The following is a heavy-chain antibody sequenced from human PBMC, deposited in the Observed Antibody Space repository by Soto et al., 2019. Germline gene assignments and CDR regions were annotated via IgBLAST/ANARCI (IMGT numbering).Heavy chain of an antibody. V-gene: IGHV1-18*01. CDR2: ISAYNGNT. D-gene: IGHD6-13*01. CDR3: ASRTGYSSSWCSHPNAFDI. Sequence: GASVKVSCKASGYTFTSYGISWVRQAPGQGLEWMGWISAYNGNTNYAQKLQGRVTMTTDTSTSTAYMELRSLRSDDTAVYYCASRTGYSSSWCSHPNAFDIWGQGTMVTV. CDR1: GYTFTSYG. J-gene: IGHJ3*02.